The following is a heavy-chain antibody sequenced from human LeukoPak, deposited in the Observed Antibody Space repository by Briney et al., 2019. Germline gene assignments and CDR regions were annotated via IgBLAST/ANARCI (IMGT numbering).Heavy chain of an antibody. CDR1: GFTFNSYW. D-gene: IGHD3-10*01. V-gene: IGHV3-30*02. CDR3: AKRPPGSGLDY. Sequence: TGGSLRLSCAASGFTFNSYWMTWVRQAPGKGLEGVAFGRYDGSNKNYADSVRGRFTISRDNSKNTLYLHMTSLRAEDTAVYYCAKRPPGSGLDYWGQGTLVTVSS. J-gene: IGHJ4*02. CDR2: GRYDGSNK.